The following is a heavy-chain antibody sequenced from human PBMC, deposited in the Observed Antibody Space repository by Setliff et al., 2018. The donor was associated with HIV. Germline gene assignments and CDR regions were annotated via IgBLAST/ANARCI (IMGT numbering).Heavy chain of an antibody. Sequence: TLSLTCTVSGASISSHYWSWIRQSPGRELEWIGCIYSTGSTNYNPSLQSRVSISMDASKNKFSLKVTSVTSADTAVYYCAKGAGFYGDYTFDYWGQGHLVTVSS. D-gene: IGHD4-17*01. J-gene: IGHJ4*02. CDR1: GASISSHY. CDR2: IYSTGST. CDR3: AKGAGFYGDYTFDY. V-gene: IGHV4-59*11.